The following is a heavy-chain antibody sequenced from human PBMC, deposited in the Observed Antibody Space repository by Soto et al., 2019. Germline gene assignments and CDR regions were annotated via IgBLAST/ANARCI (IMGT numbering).Heavy chain of an antibody. J-gene: IGHJ6*02. Sequence: ETLSLTCTVSGGSISSYYWSWIRQPPGKGLEWIGYIYYSGSTNYNPSLKSRVTISVDTSKNQFSLKLSSVTAADTAVYYCARQGAVAGYYYYGMDVWGQGTTVTVSS. CDR3: ARQGAVAGYYYYGMDV. V-gene: IGHV4-59*01. D-gene: IGHD6-19*01. CDR1: GGSISSYY. CDR2: IYYSGST.